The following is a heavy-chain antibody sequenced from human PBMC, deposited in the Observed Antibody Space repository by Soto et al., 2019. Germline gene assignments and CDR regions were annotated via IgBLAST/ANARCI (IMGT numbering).Heavy chain of an antibody. V-gene: IGHV1-18*01. CDR3: ARGNEVFGINWFDP. CDR2: ISAYNGST. Sequence: ASVKVSCKASGYIFTSYGISWVRQAPGQGLEWMGWISAYNGSTNYAQKLQGRVTMSRDTSTSTAYMELRSLRSDDTAVYYCARGNEVFGINWFDPWGPGTLVTVSS. D-gene: IGHD3-3*01. CDR1: GYIFTSYG. J-gene: IGHJ5*02.